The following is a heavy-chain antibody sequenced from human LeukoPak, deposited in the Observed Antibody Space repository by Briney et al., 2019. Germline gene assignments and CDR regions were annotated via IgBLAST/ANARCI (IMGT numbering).Heavy chain of an antibody. CDR2: ISAYNGNT. D-gene: IGHD3-10*01. Sequence: ASVKVSCKASGYTFTSYGISWVRQAPGQGLEWMGWISAYNGNTNYAQKLQGRVTMTTDTSTSTAHMELRSLRSDDTAVYYCARAPKVGSGSYNYYYYMDVWGKGTTVTVSS. CDR3: ARAPKVGSGSYNYYYYMDV. J-gene: IGHJ6*03. V-gene: IGHV1-18*01. CDR1: GYTFTSYG.